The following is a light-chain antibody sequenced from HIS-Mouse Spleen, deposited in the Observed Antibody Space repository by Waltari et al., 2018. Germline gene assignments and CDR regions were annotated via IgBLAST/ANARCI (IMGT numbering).Light chain of an antibody. V-gene: IGLV3-21*02. CDR3: QVWDSSSDRV. CDR1: NIGSKS. CDR2: DDS. J-gene: IGLJ1*01. Sequence: SYVLTQPPSVSVAPGQTARITCGGNNIGSKSVHWYQQKPGQAPVLVVYDDSDRPSGITERFSGYNSGNTATLTISRVEAGDEADYYCQVWDSSSDRVFGTGTKVTVL.